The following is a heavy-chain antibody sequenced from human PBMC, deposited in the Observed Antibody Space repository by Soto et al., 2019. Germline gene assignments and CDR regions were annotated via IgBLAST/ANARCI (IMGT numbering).Heavy chain of an antibody. Sequence: QVQLVESGGGEVQPGRSLRLSCAASGFTFSSYGMHWVRQAPGKGLEWVAVIWYDGSNKYYADSVKGRFTISRDNXKNTLYLEMISLIAEDTALYYCARTYSSGWYYFDYWGQGTLVTVSS. CDR1: GFTFSSYG. CDR2: IWYDGSNK. V-gene: IGHV3-33*01. D-gene: IGHD6-19*01. CDR3: ARTYSSGWYYFDY. J-gene: IGHJ4*02.